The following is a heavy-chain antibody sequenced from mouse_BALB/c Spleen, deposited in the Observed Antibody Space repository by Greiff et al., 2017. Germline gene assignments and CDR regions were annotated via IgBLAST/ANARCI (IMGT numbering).Heavy chain of an antibody. D-gene: IGHD2-4*01. J-gene: IGHJ3*01. CDR2: ISYSGST. CDR1: GYSITSDYA. CDR3: ARSKYDSAWFAY. Sequence: EVKLVESGPGLVKPSQSLSLTCTVTGYSITSDYAWNWILQFPGNKLEWMGYISYSGSTSYNPSLKSRISITRDTSKNQFFLQLNSVTTEDTATYYCARSKYDSAWFAYWGQGTLVTVSA. V-gene: IGHV3-2*02.